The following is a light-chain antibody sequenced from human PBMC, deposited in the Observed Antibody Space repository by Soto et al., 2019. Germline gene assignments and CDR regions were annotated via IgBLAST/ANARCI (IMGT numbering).Light chain of an antibody. V-gene: IGKV3-20*01. CDR1: QSVNTNY. CDR2: GTS. J-gene: IGKJ1*01. CDR3: EQYGSSPWT. Sequence: EIVLTQSPGTLSLSPGERATLSCRASQSVNTNYLAWYQQKPGQAPRLLFYGTSNRATGIPDRFSGSGSGTDFTLTISRLEPEDFAVYYCEQYGSSPWTFGQGTKVEIK.